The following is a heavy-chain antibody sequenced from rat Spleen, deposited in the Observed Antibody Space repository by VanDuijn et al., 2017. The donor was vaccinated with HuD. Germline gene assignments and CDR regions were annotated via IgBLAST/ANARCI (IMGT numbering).Heavy chain of an antibody. V-gene: IGHV5-27*01. J-gene: IGHJ2*01. CDR1: GFTFSNYY. CDR3: TTLYGGPYWYFDF. D-gene: IGHD1-11*01. CDR2: ISTGGGST. Sequence: EVQLVESGGGLVQPGRSLKLSCAASGFTFSNYYMAWVRQAPTKGLEWVAYISTGGGSTYYRDSVKGRFTISRDNAKSTLYLQMDSLRSEDTATYYCTTLYGGPYWYFDFWGQGVMVTVSS.